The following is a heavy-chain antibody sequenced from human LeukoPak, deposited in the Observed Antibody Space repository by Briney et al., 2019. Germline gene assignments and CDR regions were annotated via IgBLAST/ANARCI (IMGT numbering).Heavy chain of an antibody. J-gene: IGHJ6*02. CDR2: INPNSGGT. CDR1: GYTFTGYY. Sequence: ASVKVSCKASGYTFTGYYMHWMRQAPGQGLEWMGWINPNSGGTNYAQKFQGRVAMTRDTSISTAYMELSRLRSDDTAVYYCARDQVWAVRGGNYYYYGMDVWGQGTTVTVSS. CDR3: ARDQVWAVRGGNYYYYGMDV. D-gene: IGHD3-10*01. V-gene: IGHV1-2*02.